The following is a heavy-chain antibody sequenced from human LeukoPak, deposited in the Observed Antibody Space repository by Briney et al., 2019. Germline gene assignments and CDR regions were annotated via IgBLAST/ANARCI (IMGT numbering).Heavy chain of an antibody. CDR1: GFNFSLFS. J-gene: IGHJ4*02. CDR3: ARDREKATISHFES. D-gene: IGHD5-24*01. CDR2: ISRGSTYI. Sequence: GGSPRLSCEGSGFNFSLFSMNWVRQAPGKGLEWVSSISRGSTYIFYADSLQGRFIISRDNAKNTVYLQMTGLRVEDTALYYCARDREKATISHFESWGQGTLVTVSS. V-gene: IGHV3-21*01.